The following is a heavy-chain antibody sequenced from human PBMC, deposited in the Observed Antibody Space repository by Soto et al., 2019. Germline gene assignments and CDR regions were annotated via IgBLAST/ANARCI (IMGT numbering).Heavy chain of an antibody. Sequence: GGSLRLSCAASGFTFSSYWMSWVRQAPGKGLEWVANIKQDGSEKYYVDSVKGRFTISRDNAKNSLYLQMNSLRAEDTAVYYCARLTGDYYGSGSYYTHWGQGTLVTVSS. CDR1: GFTFSSYW. V-gene: IGHV3-7*01. J-gene: IGHJ4*02. D-gene: IGHD3-10*01. CDR2: IKQDGSEK. CDR3: ARLTGDYYGSGSYYTH.